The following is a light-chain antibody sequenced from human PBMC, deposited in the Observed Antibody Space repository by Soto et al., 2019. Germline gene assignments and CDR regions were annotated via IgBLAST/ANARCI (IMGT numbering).Light chain of an antibody. J-gene: IGKJ4*01. CDR3: QQYYTTPLT. CDR1: QSVLYSSNNKNY. CDR2: WAS. V-gene: IGKV4-1*01. Sequence: DIVMTQSPDSLAVSLGERATINCKSSQSVLYSSNNKNYLAWYQQKPGQPPKLLIYWASTRESGVPDRFNGSGSVTDFTLTISSLRAEDVAVYSCQQYYTTPLTFVGGTKVEIK.